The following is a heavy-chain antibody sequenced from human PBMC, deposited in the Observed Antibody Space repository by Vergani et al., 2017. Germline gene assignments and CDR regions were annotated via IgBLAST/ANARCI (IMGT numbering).Heavy chain of an antibody. V-gene: IGHV5-10-1*03. Sequence: EVQLVQSGAAVKKPGESLRISCKGSGYSFTSYWISWVRQMPGKGLEWMGRIDPSDSYTNYSPSFQGHVTISADKSISTAYLQWSSLKASDTAIYYCARQVAVAGKWWGPYYYYGMDVWGQGTTVTVSS. CDR2: IDPSDSYT. CDR1: GYSFTSYW. J-gene: IGHJ6*02. D-gene: IGHD6-19*01. CDR3: ARQVAVAGKWWGPYYYYGMDV.